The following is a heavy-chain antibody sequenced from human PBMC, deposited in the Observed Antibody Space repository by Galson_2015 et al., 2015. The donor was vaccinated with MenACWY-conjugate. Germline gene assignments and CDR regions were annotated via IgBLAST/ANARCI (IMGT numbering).Heavy chain of an antibody. J-gene: IGHJ4*02. CDR1: GFSLSTSGMC. V-gene: IGHV2-70*12. CDR2: IDWDGDE. Sequence: PALVKPTQPLTVTCTFSGFSLSTSGMCVSWIRQPPGKALEWLALIDWDGDEYYNTSLKTRLSISKDTSKNQVVLTVTNMDPADTASEYCARRWGLLGRDFDYSGQGILVTVSS. D-gene: IGHD7-27*01. CDR3: ARRWGLLGRDFDY.